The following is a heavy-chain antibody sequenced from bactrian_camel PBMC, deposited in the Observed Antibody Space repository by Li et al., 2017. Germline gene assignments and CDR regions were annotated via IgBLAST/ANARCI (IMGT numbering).Heavy chain of an antibody. CDR1: GFTFRSYA. CDR3: STGRDRSQVIATPI. D-gene: IGHD4*01. J-gene: IGHJ4*01. Sequence: VQLVESGGGLVQPGGSLRISCAASGFTFRSYAMSWVRQAPGKGLEWVSTINSGGGNTYYADSVKGRFTISRDNAKNTLFLQMNSLKTEDTALYYCSTGRDRSQVIATPIRGQGTQVTVS. V-gene: IGHV3S31*01. CDR2: INSGGGNT.